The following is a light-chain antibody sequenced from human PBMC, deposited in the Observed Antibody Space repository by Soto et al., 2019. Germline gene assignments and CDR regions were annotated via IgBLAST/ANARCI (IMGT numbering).Light chain of an antibody. J-gene: IGKJ1*01. CDR2: DAS. CDR1: QSISTR. V-gene: IGKV1-5*01. Sequence: TMSPYTLSASVGDRVTITCPARQSISTRLAWYQQKPGKAPKLLIYDASSLESGVPSRFSGSASGTEFTLTISSLQPDDFATYYCQQYNSYSTFGQGTKVDIK. CDR3: QQYNSYST.